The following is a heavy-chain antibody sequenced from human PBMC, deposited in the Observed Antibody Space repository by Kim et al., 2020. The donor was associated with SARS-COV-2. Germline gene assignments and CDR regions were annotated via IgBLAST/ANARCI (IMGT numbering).Heavy chain of an antibody. CDR3: ARGQSEYFDF. Sequence: GGSLRLSCAASGFSVSTNHMSWVRQAPGKGLEWVSIIYRGGLTYYADSVKGRFTISRDSSKNTLNLQMNSLRAGDTAGYYCARGQSEYFDFWGLGTLVTV. V-gene: IGHV3-53*01. J-gene: IGHJ4*02. CDR1: GFSVSTNH. CDR2: IYRGGLT.